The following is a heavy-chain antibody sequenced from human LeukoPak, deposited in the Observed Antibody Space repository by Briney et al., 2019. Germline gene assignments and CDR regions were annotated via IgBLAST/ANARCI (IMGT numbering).Heavy chain of an antibody. V-gene: IGHV3-74*01. CDR3: ARVGYSGSYSTHFDY. D-gene: IGHD1-26*01. J-gene: IGHJ4*02. CDR2: INSDGSST. CDR1: GFTFSSYW. Sequence: GSLRLSCAASGFTFSSYWMHWVRQAPGEGLVWVSRINSDGSSTSYADSVKGRFTISRDNAKNTLYLQMNSLRAEDTAVYYCARVGYSGSYSTHFDYWGQGTLVTVSS.